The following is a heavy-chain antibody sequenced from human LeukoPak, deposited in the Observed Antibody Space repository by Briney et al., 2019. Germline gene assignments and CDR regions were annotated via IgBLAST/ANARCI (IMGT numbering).Heavy chain of an antibody. CDR2: ISAGSSYI. J-gene: IGHJ5*02. CDR3: ARDRFGGSCYES. Sequence: GGSLRLSCEASGFTFSTYSVNWVRQAPGKGLDWVSSISAGSSYIYYADSVKGRFTIFRDDAKNSVYLQMNSLRVEDTAVYFCARDRFGGSCYESWGQGTLVTVTS. CDR1: GFTFSTYS. D-gene: IGHD3-10*01. V-gene: IGHV3-21*01.